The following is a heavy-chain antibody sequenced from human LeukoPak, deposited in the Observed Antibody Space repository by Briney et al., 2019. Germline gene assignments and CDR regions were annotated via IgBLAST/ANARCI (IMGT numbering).Heavy chain of an antibody. CDR1: GFNFNSYW. V-gene: IGHV3-21*01. CDR3: LRGDRRDF. D-gene: IGHD2-21*02. J-gene: IGHJ4*02. Sequence: GGSLRLSCVGSGFNFNSYWMSWVRQAPGKGLEWLSSIDSSSSSKFYAHSVRGRFIISRDNARKSLYLQMNSVTAEDTAVYFCLRGDRRDFWGQGTLLVVSS. CDR2: IDSSSSSK.